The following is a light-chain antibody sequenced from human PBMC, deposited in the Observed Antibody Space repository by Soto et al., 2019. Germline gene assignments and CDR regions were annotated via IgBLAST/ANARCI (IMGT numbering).Light chain of an antibody. V-gene: IGLV2-14*01. CDR2: EVN. CDR1: SSDVGGFNY. Sequence: QSVLTQPASVSGSPGQSITISCTGTSSDVGGFNYVSWYQQHPGKAPKLLIYEVNIRPSGFSNRFSGSKSGNTASLTISGLQAEDDADYYCSSYTGTSTFVFGTGTKVTVL. CDR3: SSYTGTSTFV. J-gene: IGLJ1*01.